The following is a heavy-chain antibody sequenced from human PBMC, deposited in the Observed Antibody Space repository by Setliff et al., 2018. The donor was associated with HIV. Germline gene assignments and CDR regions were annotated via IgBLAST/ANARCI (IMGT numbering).Heavy chain of an antibody. Sequence: PGESLKISCKGSGYNFTSFRIAWVRQMPGKGLEWMGIIYPADSDTRYSPSFQGQVTISADKSISTAFLQWRSLKASDTAIYYCARLPSLLWFGELNYYFDYWGQGTLVTVSS. CDR3: ARLPSLLWFGELNYYFDY. CDR2: IYPADSDT. CDR1: GYNFTSFR. D-gene: IGHD3-10*01. J-gene: IGHJ4*02. V-gene: IGHV5-51*01.